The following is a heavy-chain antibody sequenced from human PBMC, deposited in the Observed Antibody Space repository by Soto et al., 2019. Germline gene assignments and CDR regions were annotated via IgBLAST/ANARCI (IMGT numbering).Heavy chain of an antibody. V-gene: IGHV3-23*01. D-gene: IGHD1-26*01. CDR3: AEGPKVGATSIFIGAFDI. J-gene: IGHJ3*02. CDR2: ISGSGGSK. CDR1: GFTISSYA. Sequence: GGSLSLSCAASGFTISSYAMSWVRQAPGKGLEWVSAISGSGGSKYYADSVTGTFTISRDNSKNTLYLQMNSLIAEDTTVYYCAEGPKVGATSIFIGAFDIWGQGTMVTVSS.